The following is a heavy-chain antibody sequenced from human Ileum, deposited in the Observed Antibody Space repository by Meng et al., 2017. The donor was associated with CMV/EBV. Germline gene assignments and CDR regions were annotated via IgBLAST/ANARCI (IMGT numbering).Heavy chain of an antibody. V-gene: IGHV4-39*07. Sequence: WGPGLVKPWELLSLPSTAPGGSTSGSSYYWGWIRQPPGKGLEWIGSIYYSGSTYYNPSLKSRVTISVDTSKNQFSLKLSSVTAADTAVYYCARGHCSSTSCYGGDWFDPWGQGTLVTVSS. J-gene: IGHJ5*02. CDR2: IYYSGST. D-gene: IGHD2-2*01. CDR3: ARGHCSSTSCYGGDWFDP. CDR1: GGSTSGSSYY.